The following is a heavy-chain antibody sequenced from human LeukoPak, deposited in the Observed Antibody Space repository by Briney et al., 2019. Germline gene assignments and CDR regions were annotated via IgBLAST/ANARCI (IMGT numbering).Heavy chain of an antibody. J-gene: IGHJ5*02. D-gene: IGHD6-13*01. Sequence: PSETLSLTCAVYGGSFSGYYWSWIRQPPGKGLEWIGEINHSGSTNYNPSLKSRVTISVDTSKNQFSLKLSSVTAADTAVYYCARRTLVAAAGRRFDPWGQGTLVTVSS. V-gene: IGHV4-34*01. CDR1: GGSFSGYY. CDR2: INHSGST. CDR3: ARRTLVAAAGRRFDP.